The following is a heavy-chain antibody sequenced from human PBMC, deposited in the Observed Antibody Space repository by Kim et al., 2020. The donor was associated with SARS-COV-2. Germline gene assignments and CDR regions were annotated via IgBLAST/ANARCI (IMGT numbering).Heavy chain of an antibody. J-gene: IGHJ4*02. Sequence: SVKGRLTTSRDNSKNRLYLQMNSLRAEDTAVYYCASLPVESSSWGRIFDYWGQGTLVTVSS. V-gene: IGHV3-66*01. D-gene: IGHD6-13*01. CDR3: ASLPVESSSWGRIFDY.